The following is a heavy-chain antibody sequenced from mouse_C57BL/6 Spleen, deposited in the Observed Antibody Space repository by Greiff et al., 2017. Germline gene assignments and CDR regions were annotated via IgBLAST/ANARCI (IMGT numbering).Heavy chain of an antibody. CDR2: IDPSDSYT. Sequence: QFQLQQPGAELVRPGTSVKLSCKASGYTFTSYWMHWVKQRPGQGLEWIGVIDPSDSYTNYNQKFKGKATWTVDTSSSTAYMQLSSLTSEDSAVYYCAYYGNYGAWFAYWGQGTLVTVSA. V-gene: IGHV1-59*01. J-gene: IGHJ3*01. CDR3: AYYGNYGAWFAY. CDR1: GYTFTSYW. D-gene: IGHD2-1*01.